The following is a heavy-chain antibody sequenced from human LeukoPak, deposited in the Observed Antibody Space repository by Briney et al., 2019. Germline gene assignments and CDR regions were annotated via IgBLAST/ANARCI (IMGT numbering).Heavy chain of an antibody. V-gene: IGHV3-30-3*01. D-gene: IGHD2-21*02. CDR1: GFTFSSYA. J-gene: IGHJ4*02. CDR3: ARDGKVVVTAILWSATD. CDR2: ISYDGSNK. Sequence: GGSLRLSCAASGFTFSSYAMHWVRQAPGKGLEWVAVISYDGSNKYYADSVKGRFTISRDNSKNTLYLQMNSLRAEDTAVYYCARDGKVVVTAILWSATDWGQGTLVTLSP.